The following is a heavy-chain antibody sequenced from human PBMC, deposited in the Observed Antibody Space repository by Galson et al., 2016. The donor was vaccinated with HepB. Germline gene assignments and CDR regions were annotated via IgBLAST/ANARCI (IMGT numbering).Heavy chain of an antibody. D-gene: IGHD3-10*01. CDR2: IINSGYST. CDR3: AKCLWIRGVYPFDP. Sequence: SLRLSCAGSGFTFSAYAMSWVRQAPGKGLEWVSAIINSGYSTQYADSVKGRFTISRDNSKNTLYLQMTSLRAEDTAVYYCAKCLWIRGVYPFDPWGQGTLVTVSS. J-gene: IGHJ5*02. V-gene: IGHV3-23*01. CDR1: GFTFSAYA.